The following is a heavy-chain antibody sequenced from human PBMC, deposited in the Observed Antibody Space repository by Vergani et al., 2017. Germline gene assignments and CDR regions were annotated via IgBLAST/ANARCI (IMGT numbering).Heavy chain of an antibody. CDR2: IYVSGIT. V-gene: IGHV4-61*02. D-gene: IGHD2/OR15-2a*01. CDR3: ARDNKQRRPRAFDL. J-gene: IGHJ3*01. CDR1: GASINNDFYY. Sequence: QVQLQESGPGLVKPSQTLSLTCTVSGASINNDFYYWHWIRQPAGKGLEWIGRIYVSGITDYNSSLQSRVSMSVDTSKNQFSLTLTSVAAADTAVYYCARDNKQRRPRAFDLWVEGRMVTVSS.